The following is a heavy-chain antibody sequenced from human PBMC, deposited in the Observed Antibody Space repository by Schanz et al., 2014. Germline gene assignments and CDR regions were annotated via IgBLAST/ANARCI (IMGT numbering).Heavy chain of an antibody. CDR2: IWNDGDTK. CDR3: ALRRLDYGEVDY. Sequence: QVQLMESGGGVVQPGTSLILSCSASGFSLNTYAISWVRQPAGKGLEWVAVIWNDGDTKDYADSVTGRFTISRDTFQIALYRLMTKLRAEYSAVYYCALRRLDYGEVDYWGQGTLVTVSS. V-gene: IGHV3-33*01. D-gene: IGHD4-17*01. J-gene: IGHJ4*02. CDR1: GFSLNTYA.